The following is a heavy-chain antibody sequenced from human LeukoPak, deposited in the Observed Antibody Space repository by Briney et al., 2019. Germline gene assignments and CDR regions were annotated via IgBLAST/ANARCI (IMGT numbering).Heavy chain of an antibody. CDR2: IYYSGST. CDR3: ARLSMYYDSSGYYYVPYYSDY. D-gene: IGHD3-22*01. Sequence: SETLSLTCTVSGGSISSSSYYWGWIRQPPGKGLEWIGSIYYSGSTYYNPSLKSRVTISVDTSKNQFSLKLSSVTAADTAVYYCARLSMYYDSSGYYYVPYYSDYWGQGTLVTVSS. CDR1: GGSISSSSYY. J-gene: IGHJ4*02. V-gene: IGHV4-39*07.